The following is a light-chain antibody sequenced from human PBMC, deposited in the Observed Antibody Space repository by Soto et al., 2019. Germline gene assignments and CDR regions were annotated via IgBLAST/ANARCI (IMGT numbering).Light chain of an antibody. CDR3: QQYNSFWT. CDR2: DAS. Sequence: DIQMTQSPSTLSASVGDRVTITCRASQSISSWLAWYQQKPGKAPRLLIYDASYLERGVPSRFSGSGSGTEFTLTISDLQPDDLATYYCQQYNSFWTFGQGTRWISN. CDR1: QSISSW. V-gene: IGKV1-5*01. J-gene: IGKJ1*01.